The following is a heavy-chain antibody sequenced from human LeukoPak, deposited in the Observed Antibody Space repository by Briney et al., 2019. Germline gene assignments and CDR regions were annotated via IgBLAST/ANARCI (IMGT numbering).Heavy chain of an antibody. CDR1: GFTFDDYV. V-gene: IGHV3-23*01. D-gene: IGHD1-26*01. J-gene: IGHJ4*02. Sequence: PGGSLRLSCAASGFTFDDYVMTWVRQAPGKGLEWVSSISASAAMTYYADSVKGRFTVSRDNSNNRLYLHMSGLTAADTAVYYCAKDRSIGTYYTFDHWGQGSLVTVSS. CDR2: ISASAAMT. CDR3: AKDRSIGTYYTFDH.